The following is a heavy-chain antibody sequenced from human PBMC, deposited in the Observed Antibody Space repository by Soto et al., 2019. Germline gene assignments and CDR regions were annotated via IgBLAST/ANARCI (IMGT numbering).Heavy chain of an antibody. CDR2: IWYDGTNT. V-gene: IGHV3-33*01. J-gene: IGHJ5*02. Sequence: QVQLVESGGCVVQPGMSLRLSCAASGFTFPSYGMHGVRHAPGKGLEWLALIWYDGTNTHYSDSVKGRFTISRDTSKNTLYLQMNSLRAEDTAVYYCGREDKAKATMGRDTHNWFDPWGPGTLVTVSS. D-gene: IGHD3-10*01. CDR1: GFTFPSYG. CDR3: GREDKAKATMGRDTHNWFDP.